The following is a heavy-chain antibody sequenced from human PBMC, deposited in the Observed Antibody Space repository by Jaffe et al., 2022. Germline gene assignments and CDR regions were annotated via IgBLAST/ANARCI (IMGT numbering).Heavy chain of an antibody. CDR3: ASLKTSVAGPYLFGAFDI. D-gene: IGHD6-19*01. V-gene: IGHV4-38-2*01. J-gene: IGHJ3*02. CDR1: GYSISSGYY. CDR2: IYHSGST. Sequence: QVQLQESGPGLVKPSETLSLTCAVSGYSISSGYYWGWIRQPPGKGLEWIGSIYHSGSTYYNPSLKSRVTISVDTSKNQFSLKLSSVTAADTAVYYCASLKTSVAGPYLFGAFDIWGQGTMVTVSS.